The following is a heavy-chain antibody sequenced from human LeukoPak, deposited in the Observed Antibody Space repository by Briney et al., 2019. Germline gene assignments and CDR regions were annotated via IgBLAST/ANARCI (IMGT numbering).Heavy chain of an antibody. D-gene: IGHD6-19*01. CDR1: GASISSYY. J-gene: IGHJ4*02. CDR2: IYYSGST. CDR3: ARETAVAGTGSYYFDY. V-gene: IGHV4-59*01. Sequence: SETLSFTCTVSGASISSYYWSWIRQPPGKGLEWLGYIYYSGSTNYNPSLKSRVTISVDTSKNQFSLKVSSVTAADTAVYYCARETAVAGTGSYYFDYWGQGTLVTVSS.